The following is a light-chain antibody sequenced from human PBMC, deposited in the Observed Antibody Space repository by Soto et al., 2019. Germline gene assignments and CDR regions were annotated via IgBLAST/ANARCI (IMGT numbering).Light chain of an antibody. V-gene: IGKV3-11*01. CDR3: QQSLT. J-gene: IGKJ4*01. Sequence: SVLTQSPATVSLSPGEGATLSCRASQRTSSFLAWYQQKPGQAPRLLTYDTSDRATGIPARFRASGSGTDFTLTIDNLEPEDFAVYYCQQSLTFGGGTKVEI. CDR1: QRTSSF. CDR2: DTS.